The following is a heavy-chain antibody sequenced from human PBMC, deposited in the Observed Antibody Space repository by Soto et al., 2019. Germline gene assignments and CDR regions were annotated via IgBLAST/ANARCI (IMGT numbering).Heavy chain of an antibody. CDR1: GFSLSDYA. CDR3: ARIKLVEWFFINVDVYDMAV. J-gene: IGHJ6*02. CDR2: ISSDSRTI. D-gene: IGHD3-3*01. V-gene: IGHV3-48*02. Sequence: GGSLRLSCVASGFSLSDYAVNWVRQAPGKGLEWVSFISSDSRTIYYADYVEGRFTVSRDNARNSVSLQMDSLRDEDAAVYYCARIKLVEWFFINVDVYDMAVWGQGTPVTVSS.